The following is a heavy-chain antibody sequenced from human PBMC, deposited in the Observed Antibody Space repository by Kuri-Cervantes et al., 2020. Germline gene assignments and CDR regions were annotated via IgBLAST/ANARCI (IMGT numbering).Heavy chain of an antibody. CDR1: GGSISSYY. Sequence: SETLSLTCTVSGGSISSYYWSWIRQPPGKGLEWIGYIYYSGSTNYNPSLKSRVTISVDTSKNQFSLKLSSVTAADTAVYYCARDSSIAVAAYDAFDIWGQGTMVTVSS. V-gene: IGHV4-59*01. D-gene: IGHD6-19*01. CDR3: ARDSSIAVAAYDAFDI. J-gene: IGHJ3*02. CDR2: IYYSGST.